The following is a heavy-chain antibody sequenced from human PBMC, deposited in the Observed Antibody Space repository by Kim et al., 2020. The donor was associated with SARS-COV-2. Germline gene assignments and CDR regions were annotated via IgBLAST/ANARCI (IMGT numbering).Heavy chain of an antibody. J-gene: IGHJ3*02. Sequence: SQTLSLTCAISGDSVSSNSAAWNWIRQSPSRGLEWLGRTYYRSKWYNDYAVSVKSRITINPDTSKNQFSLQLNSVTPEDTAVYYCARVGIAVAGTDSDALDNWGQGTMVTVSS. D-gene: IGHD6-19*01. CDR2: TYYRSKWYN. V-gene: IGHV6-1*01. CDR3: ARVGIAVAGTDSDALDN. CDR1: GDSVSSNSAA.